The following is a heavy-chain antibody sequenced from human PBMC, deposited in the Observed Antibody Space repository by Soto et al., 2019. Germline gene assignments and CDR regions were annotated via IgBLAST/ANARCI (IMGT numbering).Heavy chain of an antibody. J-gene: IGHJ4*02. Sequence: SETLSLTCTVSGDSISNGDYYWSWIRQPPGRGLEWIGYIDSSGSTYYNPSLKSRLTMSVDMSKNQFSLRLTSVTAADTAVYYCARVRWDSSGYYPLGFDYWGQGTLVTVSS. CDR2: IDSSGST. V-gene: IGHV4-30-4*01. D-gene: IGHD3-22*01. CDR1: GDSISNGDYY. CDR3: ARVRWDSSGYYPLGFDY.